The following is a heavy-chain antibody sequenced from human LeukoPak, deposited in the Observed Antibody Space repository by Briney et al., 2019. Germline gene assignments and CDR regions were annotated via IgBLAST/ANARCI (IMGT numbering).Heavy chain of an antibody. CDR2: MNANSGDA. CDR1: GYIFTAHY. V-gene: IGHV1-2*02. Sequence: ASVTFSSKTSGYIFTAHYMHWVRQAPGQGLEWMGWMNANSGDATYAQKFQGRVTMTRDTSISTAYMELSSLTSDDTAVYYCARPGNWWCDPWSQGTLVTVSS. J-gene: IGHJ5*02. D-gene: IGHD3-10*01. CDR3: ARPGNWWCDP.